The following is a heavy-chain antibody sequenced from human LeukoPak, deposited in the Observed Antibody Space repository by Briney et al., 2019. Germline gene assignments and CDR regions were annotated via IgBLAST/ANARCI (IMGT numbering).Heavy chain of an antibody. CDR2: IKSDGGRT. Sequence: PGGSLRLSCAASGFTFSNYWMHWVRQVPGKGLVWVSRIKSDGGRTDYADSVKGRFTISRDNAKNTLYLQMNSLRAEDTAVYYCAKDLGAARDYYYMDVWGKGTTVTVSS. V-gene: IGHV3-74*01. J-gene: IGHJ6*03. D-gene: IGHD6-13*01. CDR1: GFTFSNYW. CDR3: AKDLGAARDYYYMDV.